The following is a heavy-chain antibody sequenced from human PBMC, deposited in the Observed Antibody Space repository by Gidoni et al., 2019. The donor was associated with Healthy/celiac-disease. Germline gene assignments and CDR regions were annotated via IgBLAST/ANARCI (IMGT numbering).Heavy chain of an antibody. Sequence: KFQGRVTMTEDTSTDTAYMELSSLRSEDTAVYYCATVLGRITVRSWFDPWGQGTLVTVSS. CDR3: ATVLGRITVRSWFDP. J-gene: IGHJ5*02. V-gene: IGHV1-24*01. D-gene: IGHD2-15*01.